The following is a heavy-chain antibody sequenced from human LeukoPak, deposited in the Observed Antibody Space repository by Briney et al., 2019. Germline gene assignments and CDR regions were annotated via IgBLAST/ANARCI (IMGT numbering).Heavy chain of an antibody. CDR2: IDSEGRGT. D-gene: IGHD6-13*01. CDR3: ARGRAAAAGIDD. V-gene: IGHV3-74*01. Sequence: TGGSLRLFCAASGYTFSSYWMHWVRQAPGKGLVWVSHIDSEGRGTTYGVSAKGRFTNSRDNAKKTLYLQMNSLRAEDTAGYYFARGRAAAAGIDDWGQAIMVTVCS. J-gene: IGHJ4*02. CDR1: GYTFSSYW.